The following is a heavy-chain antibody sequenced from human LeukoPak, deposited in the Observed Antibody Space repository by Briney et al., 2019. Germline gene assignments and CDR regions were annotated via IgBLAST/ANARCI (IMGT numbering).Heavy chain of an antibody. CDR3: AKANYSGGWDY. CDR1: GFTFSNYA. CDR2: ISGSSGYT. V-gene: IGHV3-23*01. D-gene: IGHD6-19*01. Sequence: GGSLRLSCAASGFTFSNYAMSWVRQVPGKGLEWVSSISGSSGYTYYADSVKGRLTISRDKSKNTLYLQMNSLRAEDTALYYCAKANYSGGWDYWGQGTLVTVSS. J-gene: IGHJ4*02.